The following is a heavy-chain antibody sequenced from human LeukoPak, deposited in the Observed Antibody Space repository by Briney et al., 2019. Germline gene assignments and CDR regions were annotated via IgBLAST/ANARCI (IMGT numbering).Heavy chain of an antibody. D-gene: IGHD3-22*01. CDR2: XDYXGST. CDR1: XXSIXXXXXX. CDR3: ARQPNSGHYNLDH. V-gene: IGHV4-39*01. Sequence: SETLSLTCTVSXXSIXXXXXXXXXXXXXXXXXLXXXXSXDYXGSTXYXPSLKRRXTXSVDTSKNQFSLKVSSVTAADTAVYYCARQPNSGHYNLDHWGQGTLVTVSS. J-gene: IGHJ4*02.